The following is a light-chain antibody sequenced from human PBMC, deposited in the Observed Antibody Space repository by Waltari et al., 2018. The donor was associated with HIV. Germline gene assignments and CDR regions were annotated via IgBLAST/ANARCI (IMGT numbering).Light chain of an antibody. V-gene: IGLV1-44*01. CDR2: RNN. Sequence: QSVLTQPPSASGTPGPRVTIPCSGSSPNIGRNTLNWYQLLPGTAPKLLIYRNNQRPSGVPDRFSGSKSGPSASLAISGLQSEDEADYYCATWDDSLNAWVFGGGTKLTVL. CDR1: SPNIGRNT. J-gene: IGLJ3*02. CDR3: ATWDDSLNAWV.